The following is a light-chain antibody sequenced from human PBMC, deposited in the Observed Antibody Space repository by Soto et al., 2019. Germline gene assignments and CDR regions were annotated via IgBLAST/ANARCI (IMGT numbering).Light chain of an antibody. CDR3: QQYCSSPGA. CDR2: GAS. CDR1: QSVSSSY. Sequence: EIVLTQSPGTLSLSPGERATLSCRASQSVSSSYLAWYQQKPGQAPRLLIYGASSRATGIPDRFSGSGSGSDFTLTIGSLEPEDFALYYCQQYCSSPGAFGPGTKVDIK. V-gene: IGKV3-20*01. J-gene: IGKJ3*01.